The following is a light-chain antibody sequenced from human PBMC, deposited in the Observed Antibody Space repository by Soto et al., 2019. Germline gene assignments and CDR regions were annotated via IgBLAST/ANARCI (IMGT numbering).Light chain of an antibody. CDR3: PHYSSVWA. V-gene: IGKV1-5*03. J-gene: IGKJ1*01. Sequence: DIQMTQSPSTLSASVGDTCTSTCWASQSISVWLSWYQQKPGKAPDLLIYMPSSLRSGLPSRFSGSGSGTEFTLTISCLHPDDFATYYCPHYSSVWAVGQGTQVEIK. CDR1: QSISVW. CDR2: MPS.